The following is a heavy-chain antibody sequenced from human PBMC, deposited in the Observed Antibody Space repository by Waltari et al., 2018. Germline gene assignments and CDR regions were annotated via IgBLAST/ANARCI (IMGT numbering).Heavy chain of an antibody. Sequence: EVQLLESGGGLVQPGGSLSLSWAASGFTFSRFAMTWVRQAPGKGLEWVSIINDRGDITNTADSVKGRFTVSRDNSKNTLFLHIKNLTAEDTAVYYCATRNYLDSWGRGALVTVSS. CDR3: ATRNYLDS. CDR1: GFTFSRFA. V-gene: IGHV3-23*01. J-gene: IGHJ4*02. CDR2: INDRGDIT.